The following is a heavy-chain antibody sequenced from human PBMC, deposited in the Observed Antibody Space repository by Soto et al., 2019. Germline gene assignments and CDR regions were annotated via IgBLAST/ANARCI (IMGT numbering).Heavy chain of an antibody. Sequence: QLQLQESGPGLVKPSETLSLTCTVSGGSISSSSYYWGWLRQPPGKGLEWIGSIYYSGSTFYNPSLKSRITISLDTAKNQCSLKLSSVTAADTAVYYCAGRFPDGMDVWGQGTTVTVSS. CDR2: IYYSGST. J-gene: IGHJ6*02. CDR1: GGSISSSSYY. D-gene: IGHD3-3*01. V-gene: IGHV4-39*01. CDR3: AGRFPDGMDV.